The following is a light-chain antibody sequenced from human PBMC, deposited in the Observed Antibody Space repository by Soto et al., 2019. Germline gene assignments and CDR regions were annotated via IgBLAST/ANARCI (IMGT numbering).Light chain of an antibody. CDR3: PQYNNWPIT. J-gene: IGKJ5*01. V-gene: IGKV3-15*01. Sequence: EIVITQSPATLSVSPGERATLSCRASQSVSSNLAWYQQKPGQAPRLLIYGASTRATGIPARFSGSGSGTEFTLTISSLQSEDFAVYYCPQYNNWPITFGQGTRLEI. CDR2: GAS. CDR1: QSVSSN.